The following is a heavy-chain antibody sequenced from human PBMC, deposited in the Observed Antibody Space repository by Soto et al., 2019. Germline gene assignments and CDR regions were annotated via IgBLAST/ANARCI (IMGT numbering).Heavy chain of an antibody. J-gene: IGHJ3*02. D-gene: IGHD2-15*01. CDR3: ARPSPRYCSGGSCLEFPDAFDI. CDR1: GGSISSSSYY. V-gene: IGHV4-39*01. Sequence: QLQLQESGPGLVKPSETLSLTCTVSGGSISSSSYYWGWIRQPPGQGLEWIGSIYYSGSTYYNPSLKSRVTISVDTSKNQFSLKLSSVTAADTAVYYCARPSPRYCSGGSCLEFPDAFDIWGQGTMVTVSS. CDR2: IYYSGST.